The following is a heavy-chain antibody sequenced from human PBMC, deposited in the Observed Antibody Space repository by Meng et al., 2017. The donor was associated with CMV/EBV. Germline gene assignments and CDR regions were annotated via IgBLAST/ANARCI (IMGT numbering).Heavy chain of an antibody. V-gene: IGHV3-21*01. CDR2: ISSSSSYI. CDR1: GFTFGSYS. Sequence: GESLKISCAASGFTFGSYSMNWVRQAPGKGLEWVSSISSSSSYIYYADSVKGRFTISRDNAKNSLYLQMNSLRAEDTAVYYCVGGIVVVPAAIHYYYYGMDVWGQGTTVTVSS. J-gene: IGHJ6*02. CDR3: VGGIVVVPAAIHYYYYGMDV. D-gene: IGHD2-2*01.